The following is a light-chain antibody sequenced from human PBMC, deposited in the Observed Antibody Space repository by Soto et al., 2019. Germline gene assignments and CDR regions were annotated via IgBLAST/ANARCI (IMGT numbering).Light chain of an antibody. CDR1: SSDVGGYNY. J-gene: IGLJ3*02. CDR3: SSYTRSNTWV. CDR2: EVS. V-gene: IGLV2-14*01. Sequence: QSALTQPPSASGSPGQSVTISCTGTSSDVGGYNYVSWYQQHPGKAPKLMIYEVSNRPSGVSNRFSGSKSGNTASLTISGLQAEDEAHYYCSSYTRSNTWVFGGGTKLTVL.